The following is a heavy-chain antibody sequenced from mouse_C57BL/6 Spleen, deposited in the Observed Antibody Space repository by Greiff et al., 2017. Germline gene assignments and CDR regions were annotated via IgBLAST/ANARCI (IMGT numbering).Heavy chain of an antibody. V-gene: IGHV5-12*01. D-gene: IGHD2-3*01. J-gene: IGHJ1*03. CDR3: ARLDGYSYWYFEV. Sequence: EVKLMESGGGLVQPGGSLKLSCAASGFTFSDYYMYWVRQTPEKRLEWVAYISNGGGSTYYPDTVKGRFTISRDTAKNTLYLQRSRLTSEDTSMYYSARLDGYSYWYFEVWGTGTTVTVSS. CDR1: GFTFSDYY. CDR2: ISNGGGST.